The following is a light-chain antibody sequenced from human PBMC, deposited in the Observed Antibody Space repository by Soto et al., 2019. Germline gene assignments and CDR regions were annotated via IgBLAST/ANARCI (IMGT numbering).Light chain of an antibody. CDR2: DAS. J-gene: IGKJ4*01. CDR1: QDIRNY. CDR3: QHYDNLPPLS. Sequence: DIQMTQSPSSLSASVGDRVTITCQASQDIRNYLNWYQQKPGKAPNLLIYDASNLRAGVPSRFSGSGSGTEFTFTISSLQPEDIAAYYCQHYDNLPPLSFGGGTKVEIK. V-gene: IGKV1-33*01.